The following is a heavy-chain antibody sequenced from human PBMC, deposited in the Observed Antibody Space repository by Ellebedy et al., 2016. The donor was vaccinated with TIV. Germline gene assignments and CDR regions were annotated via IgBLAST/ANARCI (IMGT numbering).Heavy chain of an antibody. V-gene: IGHV4-30-4*01. Sequence: SETLSLTCTVSGGSISTSGHYWSWIRQPPGKGLEWIGYIYSSGSTYYNPSLKSRVTISLDTSKKQFSLKLSSVTAADTAVYYCARGNSSSSRIDYWGQGTLVTVSS. D-gene: IGHD6-6*01. CDR2: IYSSGST. CDR1: GGSISTSGHY. J-gene: IGHJ4*02. CDR3: ARGNSSSSRIDY.